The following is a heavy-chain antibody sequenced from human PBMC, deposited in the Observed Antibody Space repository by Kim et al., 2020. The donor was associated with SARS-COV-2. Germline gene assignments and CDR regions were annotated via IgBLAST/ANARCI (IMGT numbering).Heavy chain of an antibody. CDR3: ARGSLRWCDI. V-gene: IGHV4-34*01. J-gene: IGHJ4*02. D-gene: IGHD2-8*02. CDR1: GGSLSGYY. CDR2: IHHGVTT. Sequence: SETLSLTCTVSGGSLSGYYWNWFRQSPGRGLEWIGEIHHGVTTNYNPSFKSRVTMSLNTSKNQFSLNVTSLNVADTAVYYCARGSLRWCDIWGQGTLVTVSS.